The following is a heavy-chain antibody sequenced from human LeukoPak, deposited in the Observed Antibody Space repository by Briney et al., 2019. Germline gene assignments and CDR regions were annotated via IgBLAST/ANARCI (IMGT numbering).Heavy chain of an antibody. CDR1: GGSFSGYY. J-gene: IGHJ4*02. CDR2: INHSGST. Sequence: SETLSLTCALYGGSFSGYYWSWIRQPPGKGLEWIGEINHSGSTNYNPSLKSRVTISVDTSKNQFSPKLSSVTAADTAVYYCARDAFGEKDYWGQGTLVTVSS. CDR3: ARDAFGEKDY. V-gene: IGHV4-34*01. D-gene: IGHD3-10*01.